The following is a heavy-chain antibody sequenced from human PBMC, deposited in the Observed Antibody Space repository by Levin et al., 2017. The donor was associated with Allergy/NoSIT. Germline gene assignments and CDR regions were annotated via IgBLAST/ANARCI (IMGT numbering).Heavy chain of an antibody. CDR1: GYAFTNYD. D-gene: IGHD2-2*01. Sequence: ASVKVSCKASGYAFTNYDINWLRQATGQGLEWMGWMNPNSSKTDYAQKFQGRVTMTRDTSISTAYLELSSLRSEDTAVYYCARGRRESRTSSYNWFDPWGQGTLVTVSS. CDR2: MNPNSSKT. CDR3: ARGRRESRTSSYNWFDP. J-gene: IGHJ5*02. V-gene: IGHV1-8*01.